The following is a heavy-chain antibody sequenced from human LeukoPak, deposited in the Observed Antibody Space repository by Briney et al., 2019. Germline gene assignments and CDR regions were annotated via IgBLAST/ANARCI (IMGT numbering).Heavy chain of an antibody. Sequence: GGSLRLSCAASGFTFSSFALSWVRQAPGKGLEWVSAISGSGGSTYYADSVKGRFTISRDNSKNTLYLQMNSLRAEDTAVYYCAKDLDGWGLFDYWGQGTLVTVSS. V-gene: IGHV3-23*01. CDR3: AKDLDGWGLFDY. CDR2: ISGSGGST. CDR1: GFTFSSFA. D-gene: IGHD3-10*01. J-gene: IGHJ4*02.